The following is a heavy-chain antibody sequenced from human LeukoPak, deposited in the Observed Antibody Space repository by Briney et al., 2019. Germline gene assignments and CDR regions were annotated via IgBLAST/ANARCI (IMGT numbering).Heavy chain of an antibody. CDR1: GGSLNNYY. J-gene: IGHJ4*02. V-gene: IGHV4-59*08. D-gene: IGHD3-10*01. Sequence: PSETLSLTCTVSGGSLNNYYWGWIRQAAGRGLEWIAYSYYSGGTNYNSSLKSRVTISVDTSKNQFSLKLSSVTAADTAVYYCARQGGSGSYYSAQFFDYWGQGTLVTVSS. CDR3: ARQGGSGSYYSAQFFDY. CDR2: SYYSGGT.